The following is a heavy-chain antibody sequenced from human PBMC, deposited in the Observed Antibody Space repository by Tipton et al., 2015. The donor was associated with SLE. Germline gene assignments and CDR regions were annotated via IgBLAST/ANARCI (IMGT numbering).Heavy chain of an antibody. J-gene: IGHJ6*03. CDR1: GFTFGDYH. V-gene: IGHV3-49*04. CDR2: IRSKRYGGTT. CDR3: ASERSYYMDV. Sequence: SLRLSCTPSGFTFGDYHVNWVRQAPGKGLEWVGFIRSKRYGGTTEYAASVKGRFTISRDDSNNIGYLQMESLKTEDTAVYYCASERSYYMDVWAKGTTVTISS.